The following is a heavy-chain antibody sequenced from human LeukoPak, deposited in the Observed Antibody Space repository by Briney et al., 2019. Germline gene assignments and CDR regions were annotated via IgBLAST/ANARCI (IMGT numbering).Heavy chain of an antibody. J-gene: IGHJ5*02. CDR3: ARGVFTYYDFWSGYQNWFDP. D-gene: IGHD3-3*01. CDR1: GGSIRSYY. CDR2: IYYSGST. Sequence: SETLSLTCTVSGGSIRSYYWSWIRQPPGKGLEWIGYIYYSGSTNYNPSLESRVTISLDTSKNQFSLKLSSVTAADTAVYYCARGVFTYYDFWSGYQNWFDPWGQGTLVTVSS. V-gene: IGHV4-59*12.